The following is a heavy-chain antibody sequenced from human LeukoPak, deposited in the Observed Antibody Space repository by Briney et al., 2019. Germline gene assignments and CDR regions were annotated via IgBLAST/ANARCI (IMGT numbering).Heavy chain of an antibody. V-gene: IGHV4-39*01. J-gene: IGHJ4*02. D-gene: IGHD3-22*01. CDR3: ARSRYYDSSGYYYRVGVFDY. CDR1: GGSISSSSYY. CDR2: IYYSGST. Sequence: PSETLSLTCTVSGGSISSSSYYWGWIRQPPGKGLEWIGRIYYSGSTYSNPSLKSRVTISVDTSKNQFSLKLSSVAAADTAVYYCARSRYYDSSGYYYRVGVFDYWGQGTLVTVSS.